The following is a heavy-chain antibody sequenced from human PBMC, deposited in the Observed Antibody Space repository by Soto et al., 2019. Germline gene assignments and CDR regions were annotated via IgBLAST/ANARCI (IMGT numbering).Heavy chain of an antibody. J-gene: IGHJ4*02. Sequence: ASVKVSCKASGYTFTSYGISWVRQAPGQGLEWMGWISAYNGNTNYAQKLQGRVTMTTDTSTSTAYMELRSLRSDDTAVYYCSRADAYDILTGLYYWGQGTLVTVSS. CDR1: GYTFTSYG. D-gene: IGHD3-9*01. CDR2: ISAYNGNT. CDR3: SRADAYDILTGLYY. V-gene: IGHV1-18*01.